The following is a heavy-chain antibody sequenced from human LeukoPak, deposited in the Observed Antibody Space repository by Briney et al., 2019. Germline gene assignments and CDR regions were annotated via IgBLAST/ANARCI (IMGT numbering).Heavy chain of an antibody. V-gene: IGHV3-23*01. CDR3: AKPRTQKSHRAVAGDYYYYGMDV. D-gene: IGHD6-19*01. J-gene: IGHJ6*02. CDR1: GFTFCSYA. Sequence: GGSLRPSFAASGFTFCSYALGLVRQAPGEGLGWVSTFCCKGGSTYYADSVKGRFTISRDNSKNTLYLQMNSLRAEDTAVYYCAKPRTQKSHRAVAGDYYYYGMDVWGQGTTVTVSS. CDR2: FCCKGGST.